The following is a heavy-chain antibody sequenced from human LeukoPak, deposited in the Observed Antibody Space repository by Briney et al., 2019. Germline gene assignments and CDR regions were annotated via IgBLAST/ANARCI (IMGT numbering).Heavy chain of an antibody. Sequence: SETLSLTCTVSLDSTTSNFWSRVRQPPGKGLEWIGEIHRSGSPNYNPSLQSRVTISIDRSRNQIVLELSSVTAADTAVYYCAREILGGFNPGAYWGQGTLVTVSS. CDR3: AREILGGFNPGAY. D-gene: IGHD1-14*01. J-gene: IGHJ4*02. V-gene: IGHV4-4*02. CDR2: IHRSGSP. CDR1: LDSTTSNF.